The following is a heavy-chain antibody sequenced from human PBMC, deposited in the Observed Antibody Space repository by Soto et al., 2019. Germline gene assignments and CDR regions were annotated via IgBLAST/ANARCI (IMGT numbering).Heavy chain of an antibody. Sequence: QVQLQESGPGLVKPSENLSLTCTVSGGSISSYYWSWIRQPPGKGLEWIGYIYYSGSTNYNPSLKSRVTISVDTSKNQFSLKLSSVTAADTAVYYCARAVTSVYYYYGMDVWGQGTTVTVSS. CDR3: ARAVTSVYYYYGMDV. CDR1: GGSISSYY. J-gene: IGHJ6*02. V-gene: IGHV4-59*01. CDR2: IYYSGST. D-gene: IGHD4-17*01.